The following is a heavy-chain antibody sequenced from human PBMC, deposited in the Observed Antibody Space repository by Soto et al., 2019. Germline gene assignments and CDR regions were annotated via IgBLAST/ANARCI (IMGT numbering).Heavy chain of an antibody. CDR1: GYTFTGYY. Sequence: ASVKVSCKASGYTFTGYYMHWVRQAPGQGLEWMGWINPNSGGTNYAQKFQGWVTMTRDTSISTAYMELSRLRSDDTAVYYCARATYGSSTSCYYRYYFDYWGQGTLVTVSS. CDR2: INPNSGGT. V-gene: IGHV1-2*04. J-gene: IGHJ4*02. CDR3: ARATYGSSTSCYYRYYFDY. D-gene: IGHD2-2*01.